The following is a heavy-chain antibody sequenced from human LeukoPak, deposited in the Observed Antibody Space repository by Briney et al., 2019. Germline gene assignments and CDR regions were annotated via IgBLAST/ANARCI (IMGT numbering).Heavy chain of an antibody. D-gene: IGHD3-22*01. V-gene: IGHV3-23*01. CDR2: ISTRGAST. J-gene: IGHJ4*02. Sequence: GGSLRLSCAASGFTFRSYAMSWVRQPPGKGLEWVSAISTRGASTYYADSVKGRFTISRDNSKDTLYLQMNSLRAEDTAAYYCAKKGYDSSGFYYPLVGWGQGTLVTVSS. CDR3: AKKGYDSSGFYYPLVG. CDR1: GFTFRSYA.